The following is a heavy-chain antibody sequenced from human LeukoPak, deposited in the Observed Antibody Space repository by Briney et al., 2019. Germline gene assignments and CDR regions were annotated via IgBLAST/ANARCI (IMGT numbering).Heavy chain of an antibody. D-gene: IGHD6-19*01. CDR2: IYYSGST. CDR3: ARYGPLGQWLVRSGYYFDY. V-gene: IGHV4-39*01. CDR1: GGSISSSSYY. Sequence: PSETLSLTCTVSGGSISSSSYYWGWIRQPPGKGLEWIGSIYYSGSTYYNPSLKSRVTISVDTSKNQFSLKLSSVTAADTAVYYCARYGPLGQWLVRSGYYFDYWGQGTLVTVSS. J-gene: IGHJ4*02.